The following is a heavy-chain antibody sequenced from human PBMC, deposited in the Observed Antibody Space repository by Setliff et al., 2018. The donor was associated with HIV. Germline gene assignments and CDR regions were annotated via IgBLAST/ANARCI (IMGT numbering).Heavy chain of an antibody. Sequence: SETLSLTCTVSGGSISSYYWSWIRQPPGKGLEWIGYIYYSGSTNYNPSLKSRVTISVDTSKNQFSLKLSSVTAADTAVYYCASHGCSGGNCPFQYWGQGTLVTVSS. CDR2: IYYSGST. D-gene: IGHD2-15*01. V-gene: IGHV4-59*01. J-gene: IGHJ1*01. CDR3: ASHGCSGGNCPFQY. CDR1: GGSISSYY.